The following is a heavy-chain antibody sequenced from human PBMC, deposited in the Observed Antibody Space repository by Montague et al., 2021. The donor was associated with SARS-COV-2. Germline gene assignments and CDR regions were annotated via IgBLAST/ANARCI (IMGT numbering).Heavy chain of an antibody. CDR2: IYFSGST. J-gene: IGHJ6*02. CDR3: AGEIVVVTQTYHYGMDV. CDR1: VVSISSSIYY. D-gene: IGHD3-22*01. V-gene: IGHV4-39*07. Sequence: TLSLTCTVSVVSISSSIYYCGCIRQPPGKGLEWIGDIYFSGSTYYNPSLKSRVTISVDTSKNQFSLKLSSVTAADTAVYYCAGEIVVVTQTYHYGMDVWGQGTTVTVSS.